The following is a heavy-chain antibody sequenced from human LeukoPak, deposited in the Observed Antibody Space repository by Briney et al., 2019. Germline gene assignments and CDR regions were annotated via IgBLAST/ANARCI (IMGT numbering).Heavy chain of an antibody. V-gene: IGHV1-69*05. D-gene: IGHD6-6*01. CDR3: ARGDEYGSSSGYFDY. J-gene: IGHJ4*02. Sequence: SVKVSCKASGGTFSSYAISWVRQAPGQGLEWMGGIIPIFGTANYAQKFQGRVTITTDESTSTAYMKLSSLRSEDTAVYYCARGDEYGSSSGYFDYWGQGTLVTVSS. CDR2: IIPIFGTA. CDR1: GGTFSSYA.